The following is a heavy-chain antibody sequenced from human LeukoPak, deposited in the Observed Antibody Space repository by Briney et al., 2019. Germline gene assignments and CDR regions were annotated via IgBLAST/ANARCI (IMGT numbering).Heavy chain of an antibody. J-gene: IGHJ6*02. CDR2: IDSGGST. CDR1: GFTFSNYA. V-gene: IGHV3-66*01. Sequence: QAGGSLRLSCAASGFTFSNYAMTWVRQAPGKGLEWVSVIDSGGSTYYADSVKGRFTISRDNSKNTLYLQMNSLRAEDTAVYYCARDVVITTTISKRVREQYNSYEGMDVWGQGTTVTVSS. CDR3: ARDVVITTTISKRVREQYNSYEGMDV. D-gene: IGHD1-20*01.